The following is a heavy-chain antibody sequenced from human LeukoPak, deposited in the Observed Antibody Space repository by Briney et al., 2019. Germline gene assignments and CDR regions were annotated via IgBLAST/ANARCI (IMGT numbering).Heavy chain of an antibody. CDR3: ARRTAMDLFYYGMDV. CDR2: IDPSDSYT. Sequence: GESLKISCKGSGYSFTSYWISWVRRMPGKGLEWMGRIDPSDSYTNYSPSFQGHVTISADKSISTAYLQWSSLKASDTAMYYCARRTAMDLFYYGMDVWGQGTTVTVSS. D-gene: IGHD5-18*01. CDR1: GYSFTSYW. J-gene: IGHJ6*02. V-gene: IGHV5-10-1*01.